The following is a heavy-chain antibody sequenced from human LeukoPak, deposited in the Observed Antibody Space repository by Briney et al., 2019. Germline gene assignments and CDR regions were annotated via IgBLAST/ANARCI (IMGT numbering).Heavy chain of an antibody. V-gene: IGHV1-46*01. J-gene: IGHJ4*02. Sequence: GASVKVSCKASGYIFTNYYMHWVRQAPGQGLEWMGIINPSGGSTNYAQKFQGRVTMTRDTSTSTVHMELSSLRPEDTAVYYCSRGSEEVELAYWGQGTLVTVSS. CDR2: INPSGGST. CDR3: SRGSEEVELAY. CDR1: GYIFTNYY.